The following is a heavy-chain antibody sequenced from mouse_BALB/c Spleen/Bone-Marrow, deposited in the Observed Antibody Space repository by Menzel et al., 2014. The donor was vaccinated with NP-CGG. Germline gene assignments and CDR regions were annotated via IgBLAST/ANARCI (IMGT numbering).Heavy chain of an antibody. CDR2: INPGSGGT. Sequence: VKPVESGAELVRPGTSVKVSCKASGYAFTNYLIDWVKQRPGQGLEWIGVINPGSGGTNYNEKFKGKATLTADKSSSTAYMQLSSLTSDDSAVYFCARRDYSFAYWGQGTLVTVSA. J-gene: IGHJ3*01. V-gene: IGHV1-54*01. CDR1: GYAFTNYL. D-gene: IGHD2-13*01. CDR3: ARRDYSFAY.